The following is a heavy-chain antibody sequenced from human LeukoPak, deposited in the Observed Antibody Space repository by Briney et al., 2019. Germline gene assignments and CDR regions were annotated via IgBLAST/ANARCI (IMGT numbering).Heavy chain of an antibody. CDR3: ARLVNSAGEFDY. D-gene: IGHD3-10*01. V-gene: IGHV4-39*01. CDR2: NYYSGSA. CDR1: GGSISSATYY. Sequence: SETVSLTCTVSGGSISSATYYWGWIRQPPGKGLEWIGSNYYSGSAYYNPSLESRITISVDTSKNHFSLKLDSVTAADTAVYYCARLVNSAGEFDYWGQGTIVSVSS. J-gene: IGHJ4*02.